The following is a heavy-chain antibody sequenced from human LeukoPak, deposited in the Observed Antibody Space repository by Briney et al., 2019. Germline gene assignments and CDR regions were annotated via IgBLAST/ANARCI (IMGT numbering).Heavy chain of an antibody. CDR2: ISGSFIGT. V-gene: IGHV3-23*01. D-gene: IGHD3-10*01. J-gene: IGHJ6*03. CDR3: TTDPVWSTYYYYYMDV. CDR1: GFTFSSYA. Sequence: GGSLRLSCAASGFTFSSYAMSRVRQAPGTGLEWVSAISGSFIGTYYADSVKGRFTISRDNSKNTLYLQMNSLKTEDTAVYYCTTDPVWSTYYYYYMDVWGKGTTVTVSS.